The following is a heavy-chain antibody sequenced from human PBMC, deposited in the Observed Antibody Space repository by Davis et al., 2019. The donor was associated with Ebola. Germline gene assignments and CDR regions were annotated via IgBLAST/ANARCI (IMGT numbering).Heavy chain of an antibody. CDR1: GYTFTSYD. V-gene: IGHV1-8*01. J-gene: IGHJ4*02. CDR2: MNPNSGNT. Sequence: ASVKVSCKASGYTFTSYDINWVRQATGQGLEWMGWMNPNSGNTGYAQKFQGRVTMTRNTSISTAYMELSSLRSEDTAVYYGARALRYFDWSPVDYWGQGTLVTVSS. CDR3: ARALRYFDWSPVDY. D-gene: IGHD3-9*01.